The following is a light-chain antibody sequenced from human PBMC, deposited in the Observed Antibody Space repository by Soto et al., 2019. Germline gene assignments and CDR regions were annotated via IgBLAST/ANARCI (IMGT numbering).Light chain of an antibody. J-gene: IGLJ1*01. CDR2: EVN. V-gene: IGLV2-8*01. CDR1: SSDVGGYNY. Sequence: QSVRTQPPSASGPPGQSVAISCTGTSSDVGGYNYVSWYQQHPGKAPKLMIYEVNKRPSGVPDRFSGSKSGNTASLTVSGLQAEDEADYYCSSYAGSSNVFGTGTKVTVL. CDR3: SSYAGSSNV.